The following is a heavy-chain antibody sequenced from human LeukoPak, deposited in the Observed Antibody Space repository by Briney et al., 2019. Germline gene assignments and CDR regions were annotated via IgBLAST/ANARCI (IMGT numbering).Heavy chain of an antibody. CDR2: IYYSGST. CDR3: ARQGQGDALDI. V-gene: IGHV4-39*01. CDR1: GGSISSSSYY. J-gene: IGHJ3*02. Sequence: PSETLSLTCTVSGGSISSSSYYWGWIRQPPGKGLEWIGRIYYSGSTYYNPSLKSRVTTSVDTSKNQFSLKLSSVTAADTAVYYCARQGQGDALDIWGQGTMVTVSS.